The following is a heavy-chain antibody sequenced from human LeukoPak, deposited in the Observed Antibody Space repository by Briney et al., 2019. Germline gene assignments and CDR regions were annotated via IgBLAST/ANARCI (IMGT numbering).Heavy chain of an antibody. CDR2: IYYSGST. D-gene: IGHD4-17*01. V-gene: IGHV4-39*07. CDR3: ARDLYGDGSYFDP. J-gene: IGHJ5*02. Sequence: ASETLSLTCTVSGGSISSSSFYWGWIRQPPGKGLEWIGSIYYSGSTYYNPSLKSRVTISVDKSKNQFSLKLSSVTAADTALYYCARDLYGDGSYFDPWGQGTLVTVSS. CDR1: GGSISSSSFY.